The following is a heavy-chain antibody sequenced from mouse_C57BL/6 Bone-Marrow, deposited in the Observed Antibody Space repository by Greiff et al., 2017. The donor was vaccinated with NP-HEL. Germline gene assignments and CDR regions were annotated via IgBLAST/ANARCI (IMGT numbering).Heavy chain of an antibody. Sequence: EVMLVESGAELVRPGASVKLSCTASGFNIKDDYMHWVKQRPEQGLEWIGWIDPENGDTEYASKFQGKATITADTSTNTAYLQLSSLTSEDTAVYYCTTWESEGSSYDYWGQGTLVTVSA. V-gene: IGHV14-4*01. CDR3: TTWESEGSSYDY. D-gene: IGHD1-1*01. CDR2: IDPENGDT. CDR1: GFNIKDDY. J-gene: IGHJ3*01.